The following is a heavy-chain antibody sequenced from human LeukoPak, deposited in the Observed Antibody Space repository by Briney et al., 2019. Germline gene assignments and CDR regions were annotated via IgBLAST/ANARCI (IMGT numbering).Heavy chain of an antibody. V-gene: IGHV1-8*03. CDR3: ARGKLRRAAAGTAWFDP. Sequence: ASVKVSCKASGYTFTSYDINWVRQATGQGLEWMAWMNPNSGNTGYAQKFQGRVTITRNTSISTAYMELSSLRSEDTAVYYCARGKLRRAAAGTAWFDPWGQGTLVTVSS. CDR2: MNPNSGNT. CDR1: GYTFTSYD. J-gene: IGHJ5*02. D-gene: IGHD6-13*01.